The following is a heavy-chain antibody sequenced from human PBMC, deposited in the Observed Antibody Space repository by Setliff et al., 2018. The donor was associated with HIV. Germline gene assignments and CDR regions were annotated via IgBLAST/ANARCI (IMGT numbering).Heavy chain of an antibody. CDR1: GFNFGDYG. V-gene: IGHV3-49*04. CDR2: IRNIDYGETT. D-gene: IGHD5-18*01. CDR3: GVGAFEGHSYGWVERYFDY. J-gene: IGHJ4*02. Sequence: GESLKISCTTSGFNFGDYGMSWVRQAPGKGLEWVSFIRNIDYGETTEYAASVKGRFTISRDDSNSIAYLQMSSLTTEDAAVYYCGVGAFEGHSYGWVERYFDYWGQGTLVTVSS.